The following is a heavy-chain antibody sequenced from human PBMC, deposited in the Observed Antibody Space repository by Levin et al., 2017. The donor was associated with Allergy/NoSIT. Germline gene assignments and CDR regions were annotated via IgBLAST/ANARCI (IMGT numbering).Heavy chain of an antibody. V-gene: IGHV4-31*03. CDR1: GASFSRDGYY. CDR2: ISHRGST. CDR3: ARDLGGDYFDN. J-gene: IGHJ4*02. Sequence: SCTVSGASFSRDGYYWSWIRQHPGKGLEWIGYISHRGSTDYNPSLKSRVSISVNTSKNQFSLRLSSVTAADTAVYYCARDLGGDYFDNWGQGTLVTVSS. D-gene: IGHD4-17*01.